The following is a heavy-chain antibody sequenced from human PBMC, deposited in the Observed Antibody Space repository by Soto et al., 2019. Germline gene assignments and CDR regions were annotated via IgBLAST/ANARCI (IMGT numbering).Heavy chain of an antibody. CDR1: GCTFSSYS. V-gene: IGHV3-48*01. J-gene: IGHJ5*02. CDR3: ARGEGSSYDRLYNWFDP. Sequence: GGSLRLSCAASGCTFSSYSMNWVRQAPGKGLEWVSYISSSSSTIYCADSVKGRFTISRDNAKNSLYLQMNSLRAEDTAVYYCARGEGSSYDRLYNWFDPWGQGTLVTVSS. D-gene: IGHD6-13*01. CDR2: ISSSSSTI.